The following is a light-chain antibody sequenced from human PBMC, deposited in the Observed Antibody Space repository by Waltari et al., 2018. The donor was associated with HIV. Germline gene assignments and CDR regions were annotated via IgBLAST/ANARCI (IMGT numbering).Light chain of an antibody. J-gene: IGKJ3*01. V-gene: IGKV1-39*01. CDR1: QNISHY. CDR3: QQSYSLPT. Sequence: DIQMTQSPSSLSASVGDSVTITCRASQNISHYLNWYQQKPGKAPTALISTATTLQSGVPLRFRGSGSGTDFTRTITNLRPDDFATDFCQQSYSLPTFGPGTTVDIK. CDR2: TAT.